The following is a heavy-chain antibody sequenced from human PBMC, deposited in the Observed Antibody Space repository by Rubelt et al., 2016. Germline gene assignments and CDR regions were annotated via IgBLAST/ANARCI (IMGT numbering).Heavy chain of an antibody. CDR3: VRVIGERYQLQENWFDP. D-gene: IGHD2-2*01. V-gene: IGHV4-34*01. CDR2: INHSGST. J-gene: IGHJ5*02. Sequence: QVQLQQWGAGLLKPSETLSLTCGVYGGSFSGYYWSWIRQPPGKGLEWIGEINHSGSTNYNPSLKSRLTISVDTSKNQFSLKLSAVTAADTAVYYCVRVIGERYQLQENWFDPWGQGTLVTVSS. CDR1: GGSFSGYY.